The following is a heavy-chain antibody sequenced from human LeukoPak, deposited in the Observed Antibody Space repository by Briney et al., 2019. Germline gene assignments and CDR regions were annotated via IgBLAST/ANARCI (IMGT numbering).Heavy chain of an antibody. V-gene: IGHV4-59*08. CDR2: IYNSGST. D-gene: IGHD3-10*01. J-gene: IGHJ4*02. CDR3: ARYGSGTYPRLDY. CDR1: GGSISGYY. Sequence: SETLSLTCTVSGGSISGYYWSWIRQSPGKGLEWIGYIYNSGSTNYNPSLQSRVTISVDTSKNQFSLNLSSVTAADTAVYYCARYGSGTYPRLDYWGQGTLVTVSS.